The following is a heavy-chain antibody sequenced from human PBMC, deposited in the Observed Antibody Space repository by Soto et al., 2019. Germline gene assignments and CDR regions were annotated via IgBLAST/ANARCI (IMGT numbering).Heavy chain of an antibody. CDR3: ARDRLMATAGTARHYFGLDV. J-gene: IGHJ6*02. V-gene: IGHV4-31*03. Sequence: SETLSLTCTVSGGSIRSGGYYWSWVRQNPRRGLEWIGNIYYSGNTYYNPSLKSRLTVSVDTSKNQFSLNLSSVTAADTAVYYCARDRLMATAGTARHYFGLDVWGQGTTVTVSS. CDR2: IYYSGNT. D-gene: IGHD5-18*01. CDR1: GGSIRSGGYY.